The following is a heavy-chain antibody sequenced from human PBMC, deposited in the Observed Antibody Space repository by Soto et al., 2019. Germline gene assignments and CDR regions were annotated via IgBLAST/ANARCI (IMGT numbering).Heavy chain of an antibody. J-gene: IGHJ6*02. CDR1: GFPFSSYG. CDR3: AKQQLVQGMDG. D-gene: IGHD6-13*01. Sequence: QVQLVESGGGVVQPGRSLRLSCAASGFPFSSYGMHWVRQAPGKGLEWVAVIWYDGINKYYVDSVKGRFTISRDNSKNTLYLQMNSLRAEDTAVYYCAKQQLVQGMDGWGQGTTVTVSS. V-gene: IGHV3-33*06. CDR2: IWYDGINK.